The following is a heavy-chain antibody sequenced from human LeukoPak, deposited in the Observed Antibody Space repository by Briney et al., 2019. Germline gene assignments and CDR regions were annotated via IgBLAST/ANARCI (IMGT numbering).Heavy chain of an antibody. CDR2: IIPIFGTA. CDR1: GGTFSSYA. D-gene: IGHD3-16*01. J-gene: IGHJ4*02. Sequence: SVKVSCKASGGTFSSYAISWVRQAPGQGLEWMGGIIPIFGTANYAQKFQGRVTITADESTSTAYMELCSLRSEDTAVYYCARDPLRRGVTTFGRFDYWGQGTLVTVSS. V-gene: IGHV1-69*13. CDR3: ARDPLRRGVTTFGRFDY.